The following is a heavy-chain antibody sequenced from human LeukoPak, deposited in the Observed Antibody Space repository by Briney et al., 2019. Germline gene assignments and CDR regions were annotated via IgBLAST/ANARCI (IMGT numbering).Heavy chain of an antibody. V-gene: IGHV4-59*08. CDR1: GGSISNYF. CDR2: IYSSGST. J-gene: IGHJ4*02. CDR3: ARLASGSYGPLTPFDY. D-gene: IGHD1-26*01. Sequence: SSETLSLTCSVSGGSISNYFWTWIRQPPGKGLEWIGYIYSSGSTYYNPSLKSRVTISVDTSKNRFSLKLSTVTAADTAVYYSARLASGSYGPLTPFDYWGQGTLVTVSS.